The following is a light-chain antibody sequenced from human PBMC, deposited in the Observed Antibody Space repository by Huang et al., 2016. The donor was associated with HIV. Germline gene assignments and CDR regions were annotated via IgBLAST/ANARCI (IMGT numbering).Light chain of an antibody. V-gene: IGKV3-20*01. Sequence: EIVSMPSPATLSLSPGERATLSCRASQSVRNSSLAWYQQKPGQPPRLLIFGASNRATAIPDRFSGSGSATDFTLTSSRLEPEDFAVYYCQQYGSSPLTFGGGTKVEIK. J-gene: IGKJ4*01. CDR1: QSVRNSS. CDR2: GAS. CDR3: QQYGSSPLT.